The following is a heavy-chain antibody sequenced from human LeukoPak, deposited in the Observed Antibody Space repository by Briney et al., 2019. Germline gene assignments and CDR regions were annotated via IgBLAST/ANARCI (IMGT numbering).Heavy chain of an antibody. D-gene: IGHD1-26*01. CDR3: ARMDRRWELLRPLDY. Sequence: GGSLRLSCAASGFTFSSYSMNWVRQAPGKGLEWVSCISSSSSTIYYADSVKGRFTISRDNAKNSLYLQMNSLRAEDTAVYYCARMDRRWELLRPLDYWGQGTLVTVSS. CDR2: ISSSSSTI. J-gene: IGHJ4*02. CDR1: GFTFSSYS. V-gene: IGHV3-48*01.